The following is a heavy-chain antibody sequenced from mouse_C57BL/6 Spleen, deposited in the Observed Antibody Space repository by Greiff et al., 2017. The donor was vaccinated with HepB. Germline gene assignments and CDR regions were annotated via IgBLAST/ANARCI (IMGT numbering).Heavy chain of an antibody. D-gene: IGHD1-1*01. CDR1: GYTFTNYW. Sequence: VQLKQSGAELVRPGTSVKMSCKASGYTFTNYWIGWAKQRPGHGLEWIGDIYPGGGYTNYNEKFKGKATLTADKSSSTAYMQFSSLTSEDSAIYYCAREVVAHWYFDVWGTGTTVTVSS. CDR3: AREVVAHWYFDV. CDR2: IYPGGGYT. J-gene: IGHJ1*03. V-gene: IGHV1-63*01.